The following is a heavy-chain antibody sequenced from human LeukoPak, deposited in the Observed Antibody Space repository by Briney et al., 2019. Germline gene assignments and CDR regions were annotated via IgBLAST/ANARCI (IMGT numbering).Heavy chain of an antibody. J-gene: IGHJ6*02. CDR1: GFTFSNYA. D-gene: IGHD6-19*01. V-gene: IGHV3-23*01. Sequence: GGSLRLSCAASGFTFSNYAMSWVRQAPGKGLEWVSTLSGTGGSTYYADSVKGRFTISRDNSKNTLYLQMNSLRAEDTAVYYCARDNRGKWLAYYYYYGMDVWGQGTTVTVSS. CDR2: LSGTGGST. CDR3: ARDNRGKWLAYYYYYGMDV.